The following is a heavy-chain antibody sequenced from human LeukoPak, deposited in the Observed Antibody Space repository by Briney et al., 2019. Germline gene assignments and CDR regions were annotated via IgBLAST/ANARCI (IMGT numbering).Heavy chain of an antibody. D-gene: IGHD3-10*01. CDR3: ARDLWSDAFDI. CDR2: INSDGSST. CDR1: GFTFSSYW. J-gene: IGHJ3*02. Sequence: PGGSLRLSCAASGFTFSSYWMHWVRQAPGKGLVWVSRINSDGSSTSYADSVKGRFTISRDNAKNTVYLQMNSLRAEDAAVYFCARDLWSDAFDIWGQGTMVTVSS. V-gene: IGHV3-74*01.